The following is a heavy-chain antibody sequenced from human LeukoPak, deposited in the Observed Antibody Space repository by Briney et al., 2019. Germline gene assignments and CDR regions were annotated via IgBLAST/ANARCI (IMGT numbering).Heavy chain of an antibody. CDR3: ARYPSGYDRGFDY. D-gene: IGHD5-12*01. CDR1: GFIFSSYW. Sequence: GGSLRLSCAASGFIFSSYWMNWVRQAPGKGLEWVANINQDGSEKNYVDSVKGRFTISRDNAKNSLYLQMNSLRAVDTAVYYCARYPSGYDRGFDYWGQGTLVTVSS. J-gene: IGHJ4*02. V-gene: IGHV3-7*04. CDR2: INQDGSEK.